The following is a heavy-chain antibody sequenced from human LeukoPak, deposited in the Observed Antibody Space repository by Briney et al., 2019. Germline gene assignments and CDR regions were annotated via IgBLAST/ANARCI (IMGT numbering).Heavy chain of an antibody. CDR1: GFTFDDYA. V-gene: IGHV3-9*01. J-gene: IGHJ6*03. CDR2: ISWNSGSI. Sequence: PGRSLRLSCAASGFTFDDYAMHWVRQAPGKGLEWVSGISWNSGSIGYADSVKGRFTISRDNAKNSLYLQMNSLRAEDTAVYYCARKIGRDGYNTGYYYYMDVWGKGTTVTVSS. D-gene: IGHD5-24*01. CDR3: ARKIGRDGYNTGYYYYMDV.